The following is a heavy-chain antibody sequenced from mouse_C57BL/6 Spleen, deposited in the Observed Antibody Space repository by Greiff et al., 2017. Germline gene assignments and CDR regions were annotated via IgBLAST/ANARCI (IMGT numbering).Heavy chain of an antibody. CDR2: ISGGGGNT. V-gene: IGHV5-9*01. CDR1: GFTFSSYT. CDR3: AKLWLRREDAMDY. D-gene: IGHD2-2*01. Sequence: EVQLVESGGGLVKPGGSLKLSCAASGFTFSSYTMSWVRQTPEKRLEWVATISGGGGNTYYPDSVKGRFTISRDNAKNTLYLQMSSLRSEDTALYYCAKLWLRREDAMDYWGQGTSVTVSS. J-gene: IGHJ4*01.